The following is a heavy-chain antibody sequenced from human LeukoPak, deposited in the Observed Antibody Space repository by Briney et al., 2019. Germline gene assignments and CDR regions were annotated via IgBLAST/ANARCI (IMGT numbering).Heavy chain of an antibody. CDR3: AKGTPGYSGYDPLDY. Sequence: GGSLRLSCAASGFTFSTYGMHGVRQAPGKGLEWVAFIRNDGHNQYYGHSVKGRFTISRDNSKNTVFLQMNGLRAEDTAVYYCAKGTPGYSGYDPLDYWGQGTLVTVSS. V-gene: IGHV3-30*02. CDR1: GFTFSTYG. D-gene: IGHD5-12*01. CDR2: IRNDGHNQ. J-gene: IGHJ4*02.